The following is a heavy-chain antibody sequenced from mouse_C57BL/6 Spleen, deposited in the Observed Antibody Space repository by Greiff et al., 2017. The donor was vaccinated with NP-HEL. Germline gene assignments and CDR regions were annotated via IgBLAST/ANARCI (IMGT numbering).Heavy chain of an antibody. Sequence: EVKLVESGGGLVKPGGSLKLSCAASGFTFSDYGMHWVRQAPEKGLEWVAYISSGSSTIYYADTVKGRFTISRDNAKNTLFLQMTSLRSEDTAMYYCAKPYDYDGAYCAMDYWGQGTSVTVSS. CDR1: GFTFSDYG. CDR3: AKPYDYDGAYCAMDY. V-gene: IGHV5-17*01. J-gene: IGHJ4*01. D-gene: IGHD2-4*01. CDR2: ISSGSSTI.